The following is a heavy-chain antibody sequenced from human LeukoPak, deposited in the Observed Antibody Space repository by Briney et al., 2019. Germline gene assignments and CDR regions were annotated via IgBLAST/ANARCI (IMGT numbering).Heavy chain of an antibody. J-gene: IGHJ4*02. CDR1: GYTLTELS. D-gene: IGHD6-6*01. CDR2: FDPEDGET. V-gene: IGHV1-24*01. CDR3: ATDLEYSSSSGWGK. Sequence: GASVKVSCKVSGYTLTELSMHWVRQAPGKGLEWMGGFDPEDGETIYAQKFQGRVTMTEDTSTDTAYMELSSLRSEDTAVYYCATDLEYSSSSGWGKWGQGTLATVSS.